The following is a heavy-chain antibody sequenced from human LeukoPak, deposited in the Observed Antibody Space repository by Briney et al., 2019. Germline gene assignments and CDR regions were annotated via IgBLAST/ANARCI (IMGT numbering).Heavy chain of an antibody. CDR2: INSAGSTT. J-gene: IGHJ5*02. CDR3: ARVSGQAAAGVYWFDP. CDR1: GFTFSSYW. V-gene: IGHV3-74*01. Sequence: GGSLRLSCAASGFTFSSYWMHWVRQAPGKGLVWVSRINSAGSTTAYADSVKGRFTISRDNAKNTLYLQMNSLRAEDTAVYYCARVSGQAAAGVYWFDPWGRGTLVTVSS. D-gene: IGHD6-13*01.